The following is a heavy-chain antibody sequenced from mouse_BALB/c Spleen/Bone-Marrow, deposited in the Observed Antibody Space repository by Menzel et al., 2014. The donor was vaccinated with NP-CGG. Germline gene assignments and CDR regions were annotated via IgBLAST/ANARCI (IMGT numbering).Heavy chain of an antibody. Sequence: EVQGVESGGGLVQPGGSRKLSCAASGFTFSSFGMHWVRRTPEKGLEWVAYISSGSSNINYADTVKGRFTISRDNPKNTLSLQMTSLRSEDTAMYYCARWGYYYAMDYWGQGTSVTVSS. CDR3: ARWGYYYAMDY. D-gene: IGHD2-2*01. V-gene: IGHV5-17*02. CDR1: GFTFSSFG. J-gene: IGHJ4*01. CDR2: ISSGSSNI.